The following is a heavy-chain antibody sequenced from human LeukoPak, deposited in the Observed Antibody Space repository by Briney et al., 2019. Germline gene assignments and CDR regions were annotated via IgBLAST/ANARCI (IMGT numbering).Heavy chain of an antibody. CDR3: AKSRYDYGDFFFDY. J-gene: IGHJ4*02. CDR1: GYTFTDYY. V-gene: IGHV1-2*02. Sequence: ASVRVSCKTSGYTFTDYYIHWLRQAPGQGPEWLGWINPKSGGTNNAQEFQDRLTMTRDTSTTTAHMDLTSLTSDDTAIYYCAKSRYDYGDFFFDYWGQGTLVTVSS. CDR2: INPKSGGT. D-gene: IGHD4-17*01.